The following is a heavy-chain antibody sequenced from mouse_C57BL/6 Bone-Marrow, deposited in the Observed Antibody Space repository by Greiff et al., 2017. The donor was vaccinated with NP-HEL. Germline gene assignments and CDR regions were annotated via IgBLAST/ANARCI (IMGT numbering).Heavy chain of an antibody. D-gene: IGHD2-2*01. V-gene: IGHV1-4*01. CDR2: INPSSGYT. CDR3: ARGEVTTYFDV. J-gene: IGHJ1*03. CDR1: GYTFTSYT. Sequence: QVQLQQSGAELARPGASVKMSCEASGYTFTSYTMHWVKQRPGQGLEWIGYINPSSGYTKYNQKFKDKATLTADKSSSTAYMQLSSLTSEDSAVYYCARGEVTTYFDVWGTGTTVTVSS.